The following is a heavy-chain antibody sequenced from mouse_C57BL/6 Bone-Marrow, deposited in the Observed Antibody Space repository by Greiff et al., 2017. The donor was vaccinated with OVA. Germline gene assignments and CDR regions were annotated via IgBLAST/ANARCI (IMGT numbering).Heavy chain of an antibody. D-gene: IGHD1-1*01. V-gene: IGHV5-6*02. Sequence: EVKLVESGGDLVKPGGSLKLSCAASGFTFSSYGMSWVRQTPDKRLEWVATISSGGSYTYYPDSVKGRFTISRDNAKNTLYLQMSSLKSEDTAMYYCASPHYYGSSYFDYWGQGTTLTVSS. CDR1: GFTFSSYG. CDR2: ISSGGSYT. J-gene: IGHJ2*01. CDR3: ASPHYYGSSYFDY.